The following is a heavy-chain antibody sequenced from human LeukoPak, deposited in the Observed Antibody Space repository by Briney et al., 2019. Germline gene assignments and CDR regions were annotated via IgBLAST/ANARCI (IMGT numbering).Heavy chain of an antibody. CDR3: AREGGSLFDY. J-gene: IGHJ4*02. V-gene: IGHV4-34*01. CDR1: GGSFSGNY. D-gene: IGHD2-15*01. CDR2: FTHVGDT. Sequence: PSETLSLTCAVSGGSFSGNYWTWIRQPPGKGLEWVGEFTHVGDTNYNPSLKNRVSISVDTSENQFSLRLTSVTAADTAVYYCAREGGSLFDYWGQGTLVTVSS.